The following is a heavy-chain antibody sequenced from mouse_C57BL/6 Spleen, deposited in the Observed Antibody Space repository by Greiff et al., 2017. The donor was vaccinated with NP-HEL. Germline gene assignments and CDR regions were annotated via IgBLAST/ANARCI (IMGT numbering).Heavy chain of an antibody. CDR2: IYPRSGNT. J-gene: IGHJ2*01. CDR1: GYTFTSYG. D-gene: IGHD2-14*01. CDR3: ARAEEVRQGWDY. V-gene: IGHV1-81*01. Sequence: QVQLQQSGAELARPGASVKLSCKASGYTFTSYGISWVKQRTGQGLEWIGEIYPRSGNTYYNEKFKGKATLTADKSSSTAYMELRSLTSEDSAVYFCARAEEVRQGWDYWGQGTTLTVSS.